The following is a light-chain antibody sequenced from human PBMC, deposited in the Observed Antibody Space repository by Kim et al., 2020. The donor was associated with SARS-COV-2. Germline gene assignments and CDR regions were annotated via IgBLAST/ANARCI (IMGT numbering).Light chain of an antibody. CDR1: SASIASNY. CDR2: EYN. V-gene: IGLV6-57*03. CDR3: HFYDNNNPVV. J-gene: IGLJ2*01. Sequence: KKVTISCTRSSASIASNYQQWYQQHPVPAPSTMIYEYNQRPSGVPDPFSCSIASSSNSASLTISELKTEDEADYYCHFYDNNNPVVFGGGTQLTVL.